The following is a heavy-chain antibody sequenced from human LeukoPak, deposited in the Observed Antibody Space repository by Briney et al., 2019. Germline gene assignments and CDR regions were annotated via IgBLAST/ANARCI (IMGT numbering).Heavy chain of an antibody. V-gene: IGHV4-39*01. CDR3: ARHHLYLERTRAFDI. Sequence: SETLSLTCTVSGGSISSSSYYWGWIRQPPGKGLEWIGSIYYSGSTYYNPSLKSRVTISVDTSKNQFSLKLSSVTAADTAVYYCARHHLYLERTRAFDIWGQGTMVTVSS. D-gene: IGHD1-1*01. J-gene: IGHJ3*02. CDR2: IYYSGST. CDR1: GGSISSSSYY.